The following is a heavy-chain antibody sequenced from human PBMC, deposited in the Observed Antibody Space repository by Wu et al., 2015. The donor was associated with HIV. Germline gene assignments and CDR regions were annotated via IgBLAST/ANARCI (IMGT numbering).Heavy chain of an antibody. D-gene: IGHD6-19*01. Sequence: QVQLVQSGAEVKKPGASVKVSCKASGYTFTSYGISWVRQAPGQGLEWMGWISAYNGNTNYAQKLQGRVTMTTDTSTSTAYMELRSLGSDDTAVYYCARDPWVRIAVAGTLDYWGQGTLVTVSS. J-gene: IGHJ4*02. CDR1: GYTFTSYG. V-gene: IGHV1-18*01. CDR3: ARDPWVRIAVAGTLDY. CDR2: ISAYNGNT.